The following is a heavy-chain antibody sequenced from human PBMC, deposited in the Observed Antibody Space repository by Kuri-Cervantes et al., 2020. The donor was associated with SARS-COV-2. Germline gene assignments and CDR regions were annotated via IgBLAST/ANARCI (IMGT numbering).Heavy chain of an antibody. Sequence: SETLSLTCAVSGGSISSGGYSWSWILQPPGKGLGWNGYIYYSGSTNYNPSLNSLVTISVDTYKKQFSLKLSSVTAANTAVYYCARQDGHYYCGQG. D-gene: IGHD5-24*01. V-gene: IGHV4-61*08. CDR3: ARQDGHYY. CDR2: IYYSGST. J-gene: IGHJ4*02. CDR1: GGSISSGGYS.